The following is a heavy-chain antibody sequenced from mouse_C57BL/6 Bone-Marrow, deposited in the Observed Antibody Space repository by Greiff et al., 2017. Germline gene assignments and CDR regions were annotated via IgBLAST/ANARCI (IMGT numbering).Heavy chain of an antibody. D-gene: IGHD1-1*01. Sequence: VQLQQSGAELVKPGASVKLSCTASGFTIKDYYIHWVKQRTEQGLEWIGRFDPEDGETKYAPKFQDKATITADTSSNTAYLQLSSLTSEDTAVYYCTRSLIYYGTNYWGQGTTLTVSS. J-gene: IGHJ2*01. CDR2: FDPEDGET. CDR1: GFTIKDYY. CDR3: TRSLIYYGTNY. V-gene: IGHV14-2*01.